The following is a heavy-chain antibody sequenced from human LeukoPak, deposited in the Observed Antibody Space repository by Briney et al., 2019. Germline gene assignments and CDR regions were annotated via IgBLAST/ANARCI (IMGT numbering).Heavy chain of an antibody. CDR1: GGSISSYY. J-gene: IGHJ4*02. CDR2: IYTSGST. CDR3: ARNYCSGGSCYWFDY. Sequence: SETLSLTCTVSGGSISSYYWSWIRQPAGKGLEWIGRIYTSGSTNYNPSLKSRVTMSVDTSKNQFSLKLGYVTAADTAVYYCARNYCSGGSCYWFDYWGQGTLVTVSS. D-gene: IGHD2-15*01. V-gene: IGHV4-4*07.